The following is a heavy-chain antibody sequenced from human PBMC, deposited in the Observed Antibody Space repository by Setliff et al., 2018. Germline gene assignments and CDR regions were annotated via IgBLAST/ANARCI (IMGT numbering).Heavy chain of an antibody. V-gene: IGHV3-23*01. CDR2: ISGSAQTT. CDR3: ARDATSGSYRGAFDI. CDR1: GFTFSSYA. D-gene: IGHD1-26*01. Sequence: GGSLRLSCAASGFTFSSYAITWVRQAPGKGLEWVSMISGSAQTTYYADSVKGRFTISRDNSKNTVYLEMNSLRAEDTAVYYCARDATSGSYRGAFDIWGQGTMVTVSS. J-gene: IGHJ3*02.